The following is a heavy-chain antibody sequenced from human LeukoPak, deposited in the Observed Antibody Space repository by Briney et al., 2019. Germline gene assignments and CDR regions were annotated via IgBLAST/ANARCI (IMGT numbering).Heavy chain of an antibody. J-gene: IGHJ4*02. Sequence: GGSLRLSCAASGFPFSIYGMHWVRQAPGKGLEWVAFIRYDGSNKYYADSVKGRFTISRDSSKNTLYLQMNSLRAEDTAVYYCASRGIVGAKFFDYWGQGTLVILSS. D-gene: IGHD1-26*01. CDR1: GFPFSIYG. V-gene: IGHV3-30*02. CDR2: IRYDGSNK. CDR3: ASRGIVGAKFFDY.